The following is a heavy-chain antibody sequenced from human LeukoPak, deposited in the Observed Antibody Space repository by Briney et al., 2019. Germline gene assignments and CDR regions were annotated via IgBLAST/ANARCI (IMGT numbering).Heavy chain of an antibody. CDR2: IYSGGNT. CDR3: ARLVTGTTVINSGWFDP. D-gene: IGHD4-23*01. CDR1: GITVSVNY. Sequence: GGSLRLSCAASGITVSVNYMAWVHQAPGKGLEWASVIYSGGNTYHADSVKGRFSISRDNSKNTVYLQMNGLRVEDTAVYYCARLVTGTTVINSGWFDPWGRGTLVTVSS. V-gene: IGHV3-66*04. J-gene: IGHJ5*02.